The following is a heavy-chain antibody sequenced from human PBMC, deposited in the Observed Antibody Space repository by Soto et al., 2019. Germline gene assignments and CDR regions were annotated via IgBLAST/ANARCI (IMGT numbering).Heavy chain of an antibody. CDR1: GFTFSSYG. V-gene: IGHV3-30*18. J-gene: IGHJ4*02. CDR2: ISYDGSNR. D-gene: IGHD3-3*01. CDR3: ANTWSGYYYFDS. Sequence: QVQLVESGGGVVQPGGSLRLPCAASGFTFSSYGMHWVRQAPGKGLEWVAVISYDGSNRYYGDSVKGRFTISRDNSKNTLYLQMNSLRAEDTAVYYCANTWSGYYYFDSWGQGTLVTVSS.